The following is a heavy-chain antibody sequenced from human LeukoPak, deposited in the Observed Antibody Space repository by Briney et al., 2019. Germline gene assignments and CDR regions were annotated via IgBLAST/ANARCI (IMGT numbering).Heavy chain of an antibody. V-gene: IGHV3-30*03. Sequence: PGGSLRLSCAASGFTFSSLGMHWVRQAPGKGLEWVALISYDGSNKYYADSVKGRFTISRDNSENTLYLQMNSLRAEDTAVYYCRVVITTTDYWGQGTLVTVSS. D-gene: IGHD3-22*01. CDR3: RVVITTTDY. CDR2: ISYDGSNK. J-gene: IGHJ4*02. CDR1: GFTFSSLG.